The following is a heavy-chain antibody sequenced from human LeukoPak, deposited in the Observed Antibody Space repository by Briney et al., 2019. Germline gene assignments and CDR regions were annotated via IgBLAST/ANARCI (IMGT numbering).Heavy chain of an antibody. D-gene: IGHD5-12*01. CDR2: ISSSSSYI. CDR3: ARDRGDINDY. J-gene: IGHJ4*02. CDR1: GFTFSSYS. Sequence: GGSLRLSCAASGFTFSSYSMNWVRQAPGKGLEWVSSISSSSSYIYYADSVKGRFTISRDNSKNTLYLQMNSLRAEDTAVYYCARDRGDINDYWGQGTLVTVSS. V-gene: IGHV3-21*01.